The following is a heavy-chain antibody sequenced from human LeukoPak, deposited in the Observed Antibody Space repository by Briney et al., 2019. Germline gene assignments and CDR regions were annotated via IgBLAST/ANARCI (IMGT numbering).Heavy chain of an antibody. V-gene: IGHV3-74*01. CDR2: INSDGSST. CDR3: AREVYSSGWSSFDY. CDR1: GFTFSSYC. Sequence: GGSLTLSCAASGFTFSSYCRHWIRQAPGKGLVWVSRINSDGSSTIHADSVKGRFTISRDNAKNTLYLQMNSMRAEDTAVYYCAREVYSSGWSSFDYWGQGTLVTVSS. D-gene: IGHD6-19*01. J-gene: IGHJ4*02.